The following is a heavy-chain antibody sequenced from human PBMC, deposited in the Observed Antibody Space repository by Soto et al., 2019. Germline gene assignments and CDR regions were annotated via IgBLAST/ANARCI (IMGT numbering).Heavy chain of an antibody. Sequence: GGSLRLSCAASGFTFSNAWMSWVRQAPGKGLEWVGRIKSKTDGGATDYAAPVKGRFTISRDDSKNTLYLQMNSLKTEDTAVYYCPTDDRLTGTGRAWFDPWGKGTLVTVSS. CDR1: GFTFSNAW. V-gene: IGHV3-15*01. CDR3: PTDDRLTGTGRAWFDP. J-gene: IGHJ5*02. D-gene: IGHD1-20*01. CDR2: IKSKTDGGAT.